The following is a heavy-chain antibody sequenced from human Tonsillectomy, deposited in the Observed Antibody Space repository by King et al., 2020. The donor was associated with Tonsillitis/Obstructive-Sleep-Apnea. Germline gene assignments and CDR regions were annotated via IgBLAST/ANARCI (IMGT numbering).Heavy chain of an antibody. J-gene: IGHJ6*03. CDR2: INPNSGGT. V-gene: IGHV1-2*04. CDR1: GYTFTGYY. Sequence: LQLVQSGAEVKKPGASVKVSCKASGYTFTGYYMHWVRQAPGQGLEWMGWINPNSGGTNYAQKFQGWVTMTRDMSISTAYMELSRLRSDDTAVYYCARGRGDYYDSSGYFVGYYYYMDVWGKGTTVTVSS. D-gene: IGHD3-22*01. CDR3: ARGRGDYYDSSGYFVGYYYYMDV.